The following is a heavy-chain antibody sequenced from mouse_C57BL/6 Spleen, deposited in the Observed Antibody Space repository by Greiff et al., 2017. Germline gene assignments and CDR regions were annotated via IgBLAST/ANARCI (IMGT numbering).Heavy chain of an antibody. V-gene: IGHV1-15*01. J-gene: IGHJ2*01. CDR1: GYTFTDYE. D-gene: IGHD4-1*01. CDR2: IDPETGGT. CDR3: TRRTGNYVDY. Sequence: VQLQQSGAELVRPGASVTLSCKASGYTFTDYEMHWVKQTPVHGLEWIGAIDPETGGTAYNQKFKGKAILTADKSSSTAYMELRSLTSEDSAVYYCTRRTGNYVDYWGQGTTLTVSS.